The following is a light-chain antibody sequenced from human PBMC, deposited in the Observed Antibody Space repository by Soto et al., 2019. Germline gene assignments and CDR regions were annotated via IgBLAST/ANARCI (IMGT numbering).Light chain of an antibody. CDR2: SAS. J-gene: IGKJ4*01. CDR1: QDISNY. CDR3: QRYDDAPLT. Sequence: DIQMTQSPSSLSASVGDRVTMTCRASQDISNYLVWYQQQPGKVPKLLIYSASTLHSGVPSRFSGSGSGTDFTLTISSLKPEDVGTYYRQRYDDAPLTFGGGTKVEIK. V-gene: IGKV1-27*01.